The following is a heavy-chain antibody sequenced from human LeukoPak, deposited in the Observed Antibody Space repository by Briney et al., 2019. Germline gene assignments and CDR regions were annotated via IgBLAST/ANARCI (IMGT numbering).Heavy chain of an antibody. J-gene: IGHJ4*02. Sequence: GGSLRLSCAASGFTVSSNYMSWVRQAPGKGLEWVSVIYSGGSTYYADSVKGRFTISRHNSKSTLYLQMNSLRAEDTAVYYCGRMVRGVIDYWGQGTLVTVSS. CDR3: GRMVRGVIDY. CDR2: IYSGGST. CDR1: GFTVSSNY. D-gene: IGHD3-10*01. V-gene: IGHV3-53*04.